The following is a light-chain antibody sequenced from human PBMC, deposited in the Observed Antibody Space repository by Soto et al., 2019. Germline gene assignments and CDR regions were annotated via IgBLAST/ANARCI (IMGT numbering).Light chain of an antibody. CDR1: ISDVSGYNF. Sequence: QSGLTQPASVSGSPGQSITISCTGTISDVSGYNFVSWYQQYPGEAPKLMIYDVSNRPSGVSNRFSGSKSGNTASLTISGLQAEDEADYYCSSYTSSNTYVFGTGTKVTVL. CDR3: SSYTSSNTYV. CDR2: DVS. J-gene: IGLJ1*01. V-gene: IGLV2-14*03.